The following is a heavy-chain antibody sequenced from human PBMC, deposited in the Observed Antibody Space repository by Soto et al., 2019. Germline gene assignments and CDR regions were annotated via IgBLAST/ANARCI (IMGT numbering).Heavy chain of an antibody. CDR3: ARGPSGEDYFDY. CDR1: GYTFTSYD. J-gene: IGHJ4*02. V-gene: IGHV1-8*01. D-gene: IGHD5-12*01. CDR2: MNPNSGNT. Sequence: SVKVSCKASGYTFTSYDINWVRQATGQGLEWMGWMNPNSGNTGYAQKFQGRVTMTRNTSISTAYMELSSLRSEDTAVYYCARGPSGEDYFDYWGQGTLVTVSS.